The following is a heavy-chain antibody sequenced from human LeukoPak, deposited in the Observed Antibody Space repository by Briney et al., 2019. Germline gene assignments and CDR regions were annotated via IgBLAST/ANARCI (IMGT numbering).Heavy chain of an antibody. J-gene: IGHJ3*02. CDR1: GGSISSYY. D-gene: IGHD2-21*02. V-gene: IGHV4-59*01. Sequence: KASETLSLTCTVSGGSISSYYWSWIRQPPGKGLEWIGYIYYSGSTNYNPSLKSRVTISVDTSKNQFSLKLSSVTAADTAVYYCARVQVYCGGDCYAFDIWGQGTMVTVSS. CDR3: ARVQVYCGGDCYAFDI. CDR2: IYYSGST.